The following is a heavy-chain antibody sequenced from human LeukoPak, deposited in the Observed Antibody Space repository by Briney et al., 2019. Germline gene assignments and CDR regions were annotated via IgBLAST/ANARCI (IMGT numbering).Heavy chain of an antibody. CDR3: TRQGQGNFDY. J-gene: IGHJ4*02. V-gene: IGHV3-73*01. CDR1: GFTFSGPA. Sequence: GGSLRLSCAASGFTFSGPAVHWVRQASGNGLERVGRIRSKANSYATAYAASVKGRFTISRDDSKNTAYLQMNSLKTEDTAVYYCTRQGQGNFDYWGQGTLVTVSS. CDR2: IRSKANSYAT.